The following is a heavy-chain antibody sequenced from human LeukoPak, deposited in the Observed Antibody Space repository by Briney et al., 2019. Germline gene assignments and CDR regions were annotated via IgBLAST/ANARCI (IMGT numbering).Heavy chain of an antibody. V-gene: IGHV4-34*01. CDR2: INHSGST. CDR1: GGSFSGYY. CDR3: ARRIAARPRGYWFDP. J-gene: IGHJ5*02. D-gene: IGHD6-6*01. Sequence: SETLSLTCAVYGGSFSGYYWSWIRQPPGKGLEWIGEINHSGSTNYNPSLKSRVTISVDTSKNQFSLKVSSVTAADTAVYYCARRIAARPRGYWFDPWGQGTLVTISS.